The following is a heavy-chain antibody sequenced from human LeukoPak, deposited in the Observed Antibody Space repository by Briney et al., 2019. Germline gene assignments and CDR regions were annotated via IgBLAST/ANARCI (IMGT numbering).Heavy chain of an antibody. CDR1: GDSISSGDYY. CDR2: IYYSGST. CDR3: ARADYYDSSGYW. J-gene: IGHJ4*02. Sequence: SSQTLSLTCTVSGDSISSGDYYWSWIRQPAGKGLEWIGRIYYSGSTYYNPSLKSRVTISVDTSKNQFSLKLSSVTAADTAVDYCARADYYDSSGYWWGQGTLVTVSS. D-gene: IGHD3-22*01. V-gene: IGHV4-61*02.